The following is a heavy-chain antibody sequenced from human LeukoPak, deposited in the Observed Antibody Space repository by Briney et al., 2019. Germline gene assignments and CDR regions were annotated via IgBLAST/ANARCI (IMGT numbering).Heavy chain of an antibody. J-gene: IGHJ4*02. CDR2: ISSSGSTI. CDR1: EFSFSDYS. Sequence: GGSLRLSCTASEFSFSDYSMNWVRQAPGKGLEWVSYISSSGSTIYYADSVKGRFTISRDNAKNSLYLQMNSLRAEDTAVYYCARGRVPGYSSGPCVDWGQGTLVTVSS. CDR3: ARGRVPGYSSGPCVD. V-gene: IGHV3-11*04. D-gene: IGHD6-19*01.